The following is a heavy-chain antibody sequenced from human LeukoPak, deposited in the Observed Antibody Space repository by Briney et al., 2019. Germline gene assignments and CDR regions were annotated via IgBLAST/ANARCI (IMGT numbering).Heavy chain of an antibody. J-gene: IGHJ4*02. CDR3: ARDYYGSGTETEY. D-gene: IGHD3-10*01. V-gene: IGHV1-46*01. Sequence: ASVKVSCKASGYTFTNSYLHWVRQAPGQGLEWMGILNPNSGSTTYAQKFRGRVTMTTDTSTSTAYMELRSLRSDDTAVYYCARDYYGSGTETEYWGQGTLVTVSS. CDR2: LNPNSGST. CDR1: GYTFTNSY.